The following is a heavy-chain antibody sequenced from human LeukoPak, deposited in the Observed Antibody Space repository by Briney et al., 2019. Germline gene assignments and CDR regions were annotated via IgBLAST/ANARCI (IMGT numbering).Heavy chain of an antibody. D-gene: IGHD3-22*01. CDR3: ARDPKDYDSSGYYY. J-gene: IGHJ4*02. CDR2: IYSGGST. CDR1: GFTVSSNY. Sequence: GTSLRLSCAASGFTVSSNYMSWVRQAPGKGLEWVSVIYSGGSTYYADSVKGRFTISRDNSKNTLYLQMNSLRAEDTAVYYCARDPKDYDSSGYYYWGQGTLVTVSS. V-gene: IGHV3-53*01.